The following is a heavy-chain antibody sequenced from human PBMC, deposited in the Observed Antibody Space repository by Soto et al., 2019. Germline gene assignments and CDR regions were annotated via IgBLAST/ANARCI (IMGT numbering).Heavy chain of an antibody. D-gene: IGHD3-3*01. CDR1: GFTFSSYW. J-gene: IGHJ5*02. CDR3: AREDPYDLDQFWKEQSWFDP. CDR2: IKQDGSEK. Sequence: GSLRLSCAASGFTFSSYWMSWVRQAPGKGLEWVANIKQDGSEKYYVDSVKGRFTISRDNAKNSLYLQMNSLRAEDTAVYYCAREDPYDLDQFWKEQSWFDPWGQGTLVTVSS. V-gene: IGHV3-7*05.